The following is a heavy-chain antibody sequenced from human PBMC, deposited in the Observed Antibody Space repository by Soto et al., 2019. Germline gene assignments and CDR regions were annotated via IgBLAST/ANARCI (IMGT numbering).Heavy chain of an antibody. CDR3: AREDIQDIVVVVVAPEGLGY. D-gene: IGHD2-15*01. CDR2: ISGYNGNS. V-gene: IGHV1-18*01. Sequence: QVQLVQSGAEVKKPGASVKVSCKASGYTFTSYGISWVRQAPGQGLEWMGRISGYNGNSNYAQNLQGRVTMTTDTSTSTAYMELRSLRSDDTAVYYCAREDIQDIVVVVVAPEGLGYWGQGTLVTASS. CDR1: GYTFTSYG. J-gene: IGHJ4*02.